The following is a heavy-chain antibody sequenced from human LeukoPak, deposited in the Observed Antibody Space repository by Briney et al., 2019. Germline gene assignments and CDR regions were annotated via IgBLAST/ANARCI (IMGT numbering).Heavy chain of an antibody. D-gene: IGHD6-19*01. CDR2: INHSGST. Sequence: PSETLSLTCAVYGGSFSGYYWSWIRQPPGKGLEWIGEINHSGSTNYNPSLKSRVTISVDTSKNQFSLKLSSVTAADTAVYYCARGRIAVAGMGDAFDIWGQGTMVTVYS. CDR3: ARGRIAVAGMGDAFDI. V-gene: IGHV4-34*01. CDR1: GGSFSGYY. J-gene: IGHJ3*02.